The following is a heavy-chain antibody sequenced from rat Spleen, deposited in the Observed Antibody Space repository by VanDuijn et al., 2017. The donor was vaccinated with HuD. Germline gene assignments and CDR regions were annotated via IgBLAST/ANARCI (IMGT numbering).Heavy chain of an antibody. V-gene: IGHV5S13*01. CDR3: TRHGGLRNWFAS. CDR1: GFTFSDYD. Sequence: EVQLVESGGGLVQPGRSLKLSCAVSGFTFSDYDMAWVRQAPTKGLEWNASISTGGDNTYYRDSVKGRFTISRDDAENTQYLKMESLRSEDTATYYCTRHGGLRNWFASWGQGTRVTVSS. J-gene: IGHJ3*01. D-gene: IGHD1-11*01. CDR2: ISTGGDNT.